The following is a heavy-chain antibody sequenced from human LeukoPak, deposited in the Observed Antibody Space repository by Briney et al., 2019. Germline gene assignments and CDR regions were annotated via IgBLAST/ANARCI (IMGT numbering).Heavy chain of an antibody. CDR2: ISGYSDDT. CDR1: GYILTNYG. J-gene: IGHJ6*03. D-gene: IGHD4-23*01. CDR3: ARDADGSVVTLTGLGMDV. V-gene: IGHV1-18*01. Sequence: ASVKVSCKASGYILTNYGITWVRQAPGQGLEWMGWISGYSDDTDSAQKVQGRVTMTTDTSTNTAYMELRSLRSDDTAVYYCARDADGSVVTLTGLGMDVWGKGTTVTVSS.